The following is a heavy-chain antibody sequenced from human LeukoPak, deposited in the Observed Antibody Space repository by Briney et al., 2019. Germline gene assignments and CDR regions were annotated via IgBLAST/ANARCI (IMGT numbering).Heavy chain of an antibody. CDR2: ISAYNGNT. CDR1: GYTFTIYG. D-gene: IGHD3-22*01. V-gene: IGHV1-18*01. J-gene: IGHJ4*02. Sequence: ASVSVSSTASGYTFTIYGISWVRQAPGQGLEWMGWISAYNGNTNYAQKLQGRVTMTTDTSTSTAYMELRSLRSDDTAVYYCAREAKDYYDSSGYYYVFDYWGQGTLVTVSS. CDR3: AREAKDYYDSSGYYYVFDY.